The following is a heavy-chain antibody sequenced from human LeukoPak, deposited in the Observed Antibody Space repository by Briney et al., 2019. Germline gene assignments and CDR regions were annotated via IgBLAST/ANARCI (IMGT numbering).Heavy chain of an antibody. J-gene: IGHJ3*02. V-gene: IGHV1-8*03. D-gene: IGHD3-16*01. Sequence: ASVTVSCKASGGTLSDYAINWVRQATGQGLEWMGWMNLNSGNTGYAQKFQGRVTITRNTSISTAYMELSSLRSEDTAVYYCARGGGPEILDAFDIWGQGTMVTVSS. CDR3: ARGGGPEILDAFDI. CDR1: GGTLSDYA. CDR2: MNLNSGNT.